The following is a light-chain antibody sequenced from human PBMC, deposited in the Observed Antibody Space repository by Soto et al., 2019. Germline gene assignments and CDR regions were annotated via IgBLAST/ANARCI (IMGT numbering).Light chain of an antibody. CDR2: GAS. V-gene: IGKV3-20*01. CDR1: QSVTQNF. Sequence: EIVLTQSPGTLSLSPGERATLSCRASQSVTQNFLAWYQQRPGQSPRLLIYGASNRAAGIPDRFSGSGSGTDFSVTISRLEPEECGVYDCQQFVSSPLTFGGGTKVEIK. J-gene: IGKJ4*01. CDR3: QQFVSSPLT.